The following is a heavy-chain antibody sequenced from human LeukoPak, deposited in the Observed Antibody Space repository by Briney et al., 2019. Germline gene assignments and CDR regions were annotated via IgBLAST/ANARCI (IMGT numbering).Heavy chain of an antibody. J-gene: IGHJ5*02. Sequence: SETLSLTCTVPGGSISSYYWSWIRQPPGKGLEWIGYIDNSGRTNYNPSLRSRVTISVDTSKNEFSLKLSSVTAADTAVFFCARSGIRYCSSTTCYLNWFDPWGQGTLVTVSS. CDR2: IDNSGRT. CDR1: GGSISSYY. V-gene: IGHV4-59*01. D-gene: IGHD2/OR15-2a*01. CDR3: ARSGIRYCSSTTCYLNWFDP.